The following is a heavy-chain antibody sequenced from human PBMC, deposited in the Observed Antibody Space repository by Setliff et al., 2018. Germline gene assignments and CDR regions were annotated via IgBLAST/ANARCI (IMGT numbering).Heavy chain of an antibody. D-gene: IGHD3-3*01. V-gene: IGHV4-4*02. CDR1: GGSISSSNW. Sequence: PSETLSLTCAVSGGSISSSNWWSWVRQPPGKGLEWIGEIYHSGSTNYNPSLKSRVTISVDTSKNQFSLKLSSVTAADTAVYYCARVSLKTYYDFWSGYYDRYFDYWGRGTLVTVSS. CDR3: ARVSLKTYYDFWSGYYDRYFDY. J-gene: IGHJ4*02. CDR2: IYHSGST.